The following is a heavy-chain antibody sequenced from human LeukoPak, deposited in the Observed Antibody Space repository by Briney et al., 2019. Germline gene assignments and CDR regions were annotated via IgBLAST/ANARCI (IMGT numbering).Heavy chain of an antibody. V-gene: IGHV4-34*01. CDR2: INHSGST. Sequence: SETLSLTCAVYGGSFSGYYWSWIRQPPGKRLEWIGEINHSGSTNYNPSLKSRVTISVDTSKNQSSLKLSTVTAADTAVYYCARGPPSYYKARWFEPWGQGTLVTVSS. D-gene: IGHD3-10*01. CDR1: GGSFSGYY. J-gene: IGHJ5*02. CDR3: ARGPPSYYKARWFEP.